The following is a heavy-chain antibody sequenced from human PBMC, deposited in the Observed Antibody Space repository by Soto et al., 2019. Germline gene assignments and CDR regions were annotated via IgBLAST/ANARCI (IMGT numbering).Heavy chain of an antibody. V-gene: IGHV1-69*13. CDR3: ASWLAVVVPAAISGFDP. D-gene: IGHD2-2*01. Sequence: ASVKVSCKASGGTFSSYAISWVRQAPGQGLEWMGGIIPIFGTANYAQKFQGRVTITADESTSTAYMELSSLRSEDTAVYYCASWLAVVVPAAISGFDPWGQGTLVTVSS. J-gene: IGHJ5*02. CDR2: IIPIFGTA. CDR1: GGTFSSYA.